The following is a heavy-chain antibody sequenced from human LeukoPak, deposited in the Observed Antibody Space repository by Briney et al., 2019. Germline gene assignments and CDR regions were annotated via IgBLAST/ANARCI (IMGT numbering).Heavy chain of an antibody. V-gene: IGHV3-30*01. CDR3: ARDAIQDSSSWYPYYYYYYMDV. CDR2: ISYGGSNK. Sequence: GGSLRLSCAASGFTFSSYAMHWVRQAPGKGLEWVAVISYGGSNKYYADSVKGRFTISRDNSKNTLYLQMNSLRAEDTAVYYCARDAIQDSSSWYPYYYYYYMDVWGKGTTVTVSS. J-gene: IGHJ6*03. D-gene: IGHD6-13*01. CDR1: GFTFSSYA.